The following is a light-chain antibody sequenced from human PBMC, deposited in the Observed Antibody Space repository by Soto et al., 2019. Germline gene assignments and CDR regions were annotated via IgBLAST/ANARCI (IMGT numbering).Light chain of an antibody. J-gene: IGLJ3*02. CDR2: SSN. CDR3: AAWDDRLNGWV. V-gene: IGLV1-44*01. CDR1: SSNIGSNS. Sequence: SVLTQPPSASGPPGQRVTISCSGSSSNIGSNSANWYQHLPGTAPKVLIYSSNQRPSGVPDRFSGSKSGTSASLAISGLQSEDEAAYFCAAWDDRLNGWVFGGGTKVTVL.